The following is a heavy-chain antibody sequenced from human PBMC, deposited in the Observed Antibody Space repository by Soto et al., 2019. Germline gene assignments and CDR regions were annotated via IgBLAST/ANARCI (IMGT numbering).Heavy chain of an antibody. CDR3: ARSSGYVPGGY. V-gene: IGHV4-38-2*01. CDR1: GYPISSGYY. CDR2: IHHSGST. D-gene: IGHD5-12*01. Sequence: SETLSLTCAVSGYPISSGYYWGWIRQPLGKGLEWIGIIHHSGSTYYNPSLRSRITISVDTSKNQFSLKMPSVTAADTAVYYCARSSGYVPGGYWGQGILVTVS. J-gene: IGHJ4*02.